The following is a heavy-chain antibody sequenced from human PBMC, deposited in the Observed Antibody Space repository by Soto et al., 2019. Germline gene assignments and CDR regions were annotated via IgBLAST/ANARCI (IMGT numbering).Heavy chain of an antibody. CDR1: GFPFSTYG. D-gene: IGHD1-1*01. J-gene: IGHJ3*02. V-gene: IGHV3-33*01. Sequence: QVQLVESGGGVVQPGTSLRLSGAVSGFPFSTYGFHWVRQPPGKGLEWVAVIVSDGSAKYHADSVEGRFTISRNNSKDSLYLQMNRLRAEDTAVYYCARDDAFGNENGFDIWGQGTMVTVSS. CDR2: IVSDGSAK. CDR3: ARDDAFGNENGFDI.